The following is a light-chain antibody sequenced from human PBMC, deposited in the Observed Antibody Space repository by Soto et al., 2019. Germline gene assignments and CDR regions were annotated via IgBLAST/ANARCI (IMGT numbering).Light chain of an antibody. V-gene: IGKV3-15*01. Sequence: EIVMTQSPATLSVSPGERGTLSCRASQSVSSNLAWYQQKPGQAPRLLIYGAFTRTTGIPARFSGSGSGTEFILTISSLQSEDFAVYYCQQYNGWPRTFGQGTKVEI. J-gene: IGKJ1*01. CDR2: GAF. CDR3: QQYNGWPRT. CDR1: QSVSSN.